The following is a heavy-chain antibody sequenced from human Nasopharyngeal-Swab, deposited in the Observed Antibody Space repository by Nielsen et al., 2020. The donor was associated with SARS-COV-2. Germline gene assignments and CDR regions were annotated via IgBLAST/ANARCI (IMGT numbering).Heavy chain of an antibody. CDR3: AKGSRSEYYFDY. D-gene: IGHD3-10*01. V-gene: IGHV3-30*18. J-gene: IGHJ4*02. CDR2: ISYDGSNK. Sequence: RQPPGKGLEWVAVISYDGSNKYYADSVKGRFTISRDNSKNTLYLQMNSLRAEDTAVYYCAKGSRSEYYFDYWGQGTLVTVSS.